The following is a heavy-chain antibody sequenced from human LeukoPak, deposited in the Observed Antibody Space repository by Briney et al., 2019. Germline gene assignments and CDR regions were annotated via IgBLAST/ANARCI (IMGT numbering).Heavy chain of an antibody. CDR1: GYTFTRYG. CDR3: ARCSYVWGSYRTDDAFDI. V-gene: IGHV1-18*01. J-gene: IGHJ3*02. Sequence: ASVKVSCKASGYTFTRYGLSWVRQAPGQGLEWMGWISAYNGNTKYAQKLQGRVTMTTDTSTSTAYMELRSLRSDDTAVYYCARCSYVWGSYRTDDAFDIWGQGTMVTVSS. CDR2: ISAYNGNT. D-gene: IGHD3-16*02.